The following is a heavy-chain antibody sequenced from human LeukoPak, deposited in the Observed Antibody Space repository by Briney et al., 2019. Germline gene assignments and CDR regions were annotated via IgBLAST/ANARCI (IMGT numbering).Heavy chain of an antibody. Sequence: GGSLRLSSAASGFTFSSYAMHWVRQAPGKGLEWVAVISYDGSNKYYADSVKGRFTISRDNSKNTLYLQMNSLRAEDTAVYYCARGPHLELYYFDYWGQGTLVTVSS. V-gene: IGHV3-30*04. D-gene: IGHD1-7*01. CDR3: ARGPHLELYYFDY. J-gene: IGHJ4*02. CDR2: ISYDGSNK. CDR1: GFTFSSYA.